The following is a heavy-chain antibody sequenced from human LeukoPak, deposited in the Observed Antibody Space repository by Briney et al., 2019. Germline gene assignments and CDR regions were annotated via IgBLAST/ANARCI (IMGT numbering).Heavy chain of an antibody. Sequence: ASVKVSCKPSGYTFTSYGISWVRQAPGQGLAWMGWISAYNGNTNYAQKLQGRVTMTTDTSTSTAYMELRSLRSDDTAVYYCARSPSPNYYDSSGYYSHYYYYYMDVWGKGTTVTVSS. CDR1: GYTFTSYG. J-gene: IGHJ6*03. V-gene: IGHV1-18*01. CDR2: ISAYNGNT. CDR3: ARSPSPNYYDSSGYYSHYYYYYMDV. D-gene: IGHD3-22*01.